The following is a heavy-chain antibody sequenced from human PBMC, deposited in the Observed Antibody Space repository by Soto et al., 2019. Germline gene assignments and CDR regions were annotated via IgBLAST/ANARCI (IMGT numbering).Heavy chain of an antibody. Sequence: PSETLSLTGTVSGGSISSNYWTWIRQPPGKGLEWIGYAYNSGSTNYNPSLKSRVTISEDTSKSQFSLKLNSMTAAYTAVYYCSRYRREAVAGYTLDTWGQGILVTVSS. CDR1: GGSISSNY. D-gene: IGHD6-13*01. J-gene: IGHJ5*02. CDR2: AYNSGST. V-gene: IGHV4-59*01. CDR3: SRYRREAVAGYTLDT.